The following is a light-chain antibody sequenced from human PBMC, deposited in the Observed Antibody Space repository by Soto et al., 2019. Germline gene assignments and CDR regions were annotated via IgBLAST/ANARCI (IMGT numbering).Light chain of an antibody. CDR2: GAS. J-gene: IGKJ1*01. Sequence: ESVLTQSPATLSLSPCERATLSFSASQSVSSYLAWYQQKPGQAPRLLIYGASSRATGIPDRFSGSGSGTDFTLTISRLEPEDFAVYYCQQYGSSPRTFGQGTKVDI. CDR3: QQYGSSPRT. V-gene: IGKV3-20*01. CDR1: QSVSSY.